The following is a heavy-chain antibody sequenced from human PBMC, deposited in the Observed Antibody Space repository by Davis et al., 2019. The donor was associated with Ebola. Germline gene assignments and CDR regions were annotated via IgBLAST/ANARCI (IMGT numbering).Heavy chain of an antibody. Sequence: MPSETLSLTCTVSGGSVSSGSYYWSWIRQPPGKGLEWIGYIYYSGSTNYNPSLKSRVTISVDTSKNQFSLKLSSVTAADTAVYYCARGGFMGASLGYFDYWGQGTLVTVSS. J-gene: IGHJ4*02. CDR1: GGSVSSGSYY. CDR3: ARGGFMGASLGYFDY. CDR2: IYYSGST. V-gene: IGHV4-61*01. D-gene: IGHD1-26*01.